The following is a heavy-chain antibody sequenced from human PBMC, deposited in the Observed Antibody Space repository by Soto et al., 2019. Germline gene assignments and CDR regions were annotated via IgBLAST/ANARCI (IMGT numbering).Heavy chain of an antibody. J-gene: IGHJ4*02. CDR1: GGSISSGDYY. Sequence: SETLSLTCTVSGGSISSGDYYWSWIRQPPGKGLEWIGYIYYSGSTYYNPSLKSRVTISVDTSKNQFSLKLSSVTAADTAVYYCARSIAAAGTIDYWGQGTLVTV. CDR3: ARSIAAAGTIDY. D-gene: IGHD6-13*01. V-gene: IGHV4-30-4*01. CDR2: IYYSGST.